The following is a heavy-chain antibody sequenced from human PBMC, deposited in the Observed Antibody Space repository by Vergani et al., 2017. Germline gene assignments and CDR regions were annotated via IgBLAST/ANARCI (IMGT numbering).Heavy chain of an antibody. J-gene: IGHJ3*01. CDR3: ASGGHGSENGGALQL. D-gene: IGHD3-10*01. Sequence: EKQLVQSGSETKKPGESLKISCHAFGYIFYNFWIGWVRQRPGRGLEWMGIIYPGDSEVKSNPTFRGQVIFSVDTSVNTAYLQWRSLQASDTATYFCASGGHGSENGGALQLWGQGTNITVSS. CDR2: IYPGDSEV. V-gene: IGHV5-51*01. CDR1: GYIFYNFW.